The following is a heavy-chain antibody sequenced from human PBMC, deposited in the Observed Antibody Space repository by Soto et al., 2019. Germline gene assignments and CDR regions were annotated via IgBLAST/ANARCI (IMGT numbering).Heavy chain of an antibody. CDR2: INPKSGGS. Sequence: GASVKVSCKTSGYTFTAHFLHCVRQAPGQGLQWMGWINPKSGGSNYAQKFQGRLTMTRDTSISTAYLELSGLGSDDTAIYYCARVSRAVGATTTYDYWGQGTLVTVSS. D-gene: IGHD1-26*01. CDR3: ARVSRAVGATTTYDY. V-gene: IGHV1-2*02. CDR1: GYTFTAHF. J-gene: IGHJ4*02.